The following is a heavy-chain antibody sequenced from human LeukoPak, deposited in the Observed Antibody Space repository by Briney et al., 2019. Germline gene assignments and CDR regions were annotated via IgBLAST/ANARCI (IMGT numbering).Heavy chain of an antibody. Sequence: GGSLRLSCAASGFTFSSYWMSWVRRAPGKGLEWVANINRDGSEKYYVDSVKGRFTISRDNAKNSLYLQMDSLRAEDTAVYYCAKSPPELYSSGWHSRFWEDWGQGTLVTASS. J-gene: IGHJ1*01. CDR2: INRDGSEK. D-gene: IGHD6-19*01. CDR3: AKSPPELYSSGWHSRFWED. V-gene: IGHV3-7*03. CDR1: GFTFSSYW.